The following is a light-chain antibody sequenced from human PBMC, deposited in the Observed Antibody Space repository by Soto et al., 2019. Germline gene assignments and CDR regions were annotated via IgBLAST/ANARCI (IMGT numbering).Light chain of an antibody. CDR1: QNINNW. V-gene: IGKV1-5*01. CDR2: DAS. Sequence: DIQMTQSPSTLSASIGDRVTITCRASQNINNWIAWYQQKPGKAPKFLIYDASTLESGVPSRFSGSGFGTEYSLLISELLPDDFGSYYNQHTRTFGRGTKVDIK. CDR3: QHTRT. J-gene: IGKJ4*01.